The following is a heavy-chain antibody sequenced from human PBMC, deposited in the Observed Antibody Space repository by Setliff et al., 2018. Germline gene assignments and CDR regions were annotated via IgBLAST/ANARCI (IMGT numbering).Heavy chain of an antibody. CDR3: ARSAVAVPGQFYFDN. CDR1: GFTFNDYG. D-gene: IGHD6-19*01. CDR2: IDWNGGRI. J-gene: IGHJ4*02. V-gene: IGHV3-20*04. Sequence: GGSLRLSCAASGFTFNDYGLTWLRRVPGKGLEWVSGIDWNGGRIGYADSVKGRFTISRDEAKNSLYLQMNSLRTEDTAVYYCARSAVAVPGQFYFDNWGQGTQVTVSS.